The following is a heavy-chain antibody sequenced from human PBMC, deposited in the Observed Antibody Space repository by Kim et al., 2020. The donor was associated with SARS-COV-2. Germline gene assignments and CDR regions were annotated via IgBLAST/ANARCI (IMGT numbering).Heavy chain of an antibody. V-gene: IGHV1-69*13. CDR1: GGTFSSYA. J-gene: IGHJ5*02. CDR3: ARFRPGGNYWVYGSRENWFDP. CDR2: IIPIFGTA. Sequence: SVKVSCKASGGTFSSYAISWVRQAPGQGLEWMGGIIPIFGTANYAQKFQGRVTITADESTSTAYMELSSLRSEDTAVYYCARFRPGGNYWVYGSRENWFDPWGQGTLVTVSS. D-gene: IGHD3-10*01.